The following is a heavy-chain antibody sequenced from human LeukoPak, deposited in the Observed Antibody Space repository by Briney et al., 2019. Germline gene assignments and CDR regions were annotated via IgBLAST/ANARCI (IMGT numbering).Heavy chain of an antibody. V-gene: IGHV3-30-3*01. J-gene: IGHJ4*02. CDR1: GFTFSSYA. CDR2: ISYDGSNK. CDR3: ARDLALGSSDY. Sequence: GRSLRLSCAASGFTFSSYAMHWVRQAPGKGLEWVAVISYDGSNKYYADSVKGRFTISRDNSKNTLYLQMNSLRGEDTAVYYCARDLALGSSDYWGQGTLVTVSS. D-gene: IGHD1-14*01.